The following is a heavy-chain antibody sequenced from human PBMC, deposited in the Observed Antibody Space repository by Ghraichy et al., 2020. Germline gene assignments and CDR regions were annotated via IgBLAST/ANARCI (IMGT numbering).Heavy chain of an antibody. J-gene: IGHJ6*03. D-gene: IGHD2-2*01. CDR3: ARGGSFCTSCYFTLGDYYYYYMDV. V-gene: IGHV4-34*01. CDR2: INHSGST. Sequence: SETLSLTCAVYGGSFSGYYWSWIRQPPGKGLEWIGEINHSGSTNYNPSLKSRVTISVDTSKNQFSLKLSSVTAADTAVYYCARGGSFCTSCYFTLGDYYYYYMDVWGKGTTVTVSS. CDR1: GGSFSGYY.